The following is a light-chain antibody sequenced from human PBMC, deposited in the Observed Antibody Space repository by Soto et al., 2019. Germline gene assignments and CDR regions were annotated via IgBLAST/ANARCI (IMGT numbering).Light chain of an antibody. V-gene: IGLV1-40*01. CDR1: SSSIGAGYD. CDR3: QSYDSSLGGFYV. Sequence: QSVLTQPPSVSGAPGQRVTISCTGSSSSIGAGYDVHWYQQLPGTVPKLLIFGNTNRPPGVPARFSASKSGTSASLAITGLQAEDEADYYCQSYDSSLGGFYVFGTGTRSPS. J-gene: IGLJ1*01. CDR2: GNT.